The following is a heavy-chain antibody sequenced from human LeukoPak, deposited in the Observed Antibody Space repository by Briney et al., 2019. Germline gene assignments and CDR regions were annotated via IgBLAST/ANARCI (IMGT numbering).Heavy chain of an antibody. CDR1: GDSIRNYY. CDR2: VDKSGST. D-gene: IGHD2-2*01. V-gene: IGHV4-59*01. J-gene: IGHJ5*02. CDR3: ARGGSSCYGCHNWFDP. Sequence: SETLSLTCSVSGDSIRNYYWSWIRQSPGKGLEWIGYVDKSGSTNYNPSFKSRVIVSSDTSRNEFSLNLNSLTAADTAIYYCARGGSSCYGCHNWFDPWGQGTRVTVSS.